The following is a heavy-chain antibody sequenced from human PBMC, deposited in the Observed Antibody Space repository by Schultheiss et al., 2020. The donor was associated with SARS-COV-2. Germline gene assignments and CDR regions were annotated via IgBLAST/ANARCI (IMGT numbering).Heavy chain of an antibody. CDR2: IYYSGST. CDR3: AAAPDDAFDI. V-gene: IGHV4-59*12. Sequence: SETLSLTCAVYGGSFSGYYWSWIRQPPGKGLEWIGYIYYSGSTYYNPSLKSRVTISVDKSKNQFSLKLSSVTAADTAVYYCAAAPDDAFDIWGQGTMVTVSS. CDR1: GGSFSGYY. J-gene: IGHJ3*02.